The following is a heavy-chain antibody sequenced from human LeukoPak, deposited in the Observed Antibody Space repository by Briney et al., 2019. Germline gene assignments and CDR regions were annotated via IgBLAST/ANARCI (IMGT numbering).Heavy chain of an antibody. V-gene: IGHV1-2*02. J-gene: IGHJ3*02. CDR2: INPNSGGT. CDR3: ARANKIIKILNI. D-gene: IGHD3-3*01. Sequence: ASVKVSCKASGYTFTGYYMHWVRQAPGQGLEWMGWINPNSGGTNYAQKFQGRVTMTRDTSIGTAYMELSRLRSDDTAVYYCARANKIIKILNIWGQGIMVTVSS. CDR1: GYTFTGYY.